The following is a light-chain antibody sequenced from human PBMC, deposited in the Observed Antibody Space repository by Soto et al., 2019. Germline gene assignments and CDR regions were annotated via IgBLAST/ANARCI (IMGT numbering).Light chain of an antibody. V-gene: IGLV2-23*02. CDR2: EVN. CDR1: SGDIGTYNL. J-gene: IGLJ1*01. CDR3: CSFAGSGTGV. Sequence: QSAVTQPASVSGSPGQSIAISCTGTSGDIGTYNLVSWYQQHPGKAPKLMISEVNKRPSGVSDRFSGSKSGDTASLTISGLRTEDEADYYCCSFAGSGTGVFGTGTKSPS.